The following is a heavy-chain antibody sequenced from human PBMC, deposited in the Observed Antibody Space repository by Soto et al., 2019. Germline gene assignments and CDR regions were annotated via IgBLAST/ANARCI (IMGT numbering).Heavy chain of an antibody. CDR3: AKGGLIEYSYGSFYFDY. V-gene: IGHV3-23*01. Sequence: GGSLRLSCAASGFTFSSYAMSWVRQAPGKGLEWVSAISGSGGSTYYADSVKGRFTISRDNSKNTLYLQMNSQRAEDTAVYYCAKGGLIEYSYGSFYFDYWGQGTLVTVSS. J-gene: IGHJ4*02. D-gene: IGHD5-18*01. CDR2: ISGSGGST. CDR1: GFTFSSYA.